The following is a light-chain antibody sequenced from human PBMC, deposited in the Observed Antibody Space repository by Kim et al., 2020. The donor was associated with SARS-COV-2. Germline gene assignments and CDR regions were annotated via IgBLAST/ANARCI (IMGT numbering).Light chain of an antibody. CDR3: NSRDRSGAV. J-gene: IGLJ2*01. Sequence: SSELTQDPAVSVALGQTVRITCQGDSLRSYYASWYQQKPGQAPVLVIYGKNNRPSGIPDRFPGSSSGNTASLTITGAQAEDEADYYCNSRDRSGAVFGGG. CDR2: GKN. V-gene: IGLV3-19*01. CDR1: SLRSYY.